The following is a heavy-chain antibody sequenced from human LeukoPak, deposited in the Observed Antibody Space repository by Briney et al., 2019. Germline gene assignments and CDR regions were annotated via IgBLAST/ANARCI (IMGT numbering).Heavy chain of an antibody. CDR3: ASRIGRYNYYFGMDV. V-gene: IGHV4-34*01. CDR1: GFTFSNTW. J-gene: IGHJ6*02. Sequence: GSLRLSCAASGFTFSNTWMTWIRQSPGMGLEWIGEINESGSTNYNPSLQSRVTISVDTSKNHLFLKMTSVTAADTAVYYCASRIGRYNYYFGMDVWGQGTTVTVSS. CDR2: INESGST. D-gene: IGHD1-26*01.